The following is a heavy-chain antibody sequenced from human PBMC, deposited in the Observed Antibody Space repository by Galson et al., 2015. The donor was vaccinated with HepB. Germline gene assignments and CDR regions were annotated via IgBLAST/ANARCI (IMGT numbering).Heavy chain of an antibody. CDR1: GYIFTSFG. Sequence: SVKVSCKASGYIFTSFGISWVRQAPGQGLEWMGWISAHNGNTKYAQKLQGRVTMTTDTSTSTAYMELRSLRSDDTAVYYCATNPTIERGMDVWGQGTTVTVSS. J-gene: IGHJ6*02. CDR2: ISAHNGNT. V-gene: IGHV1-18*01. D-gene: IGHD3-3*01. CDR3: ATNPTIERGMDV.